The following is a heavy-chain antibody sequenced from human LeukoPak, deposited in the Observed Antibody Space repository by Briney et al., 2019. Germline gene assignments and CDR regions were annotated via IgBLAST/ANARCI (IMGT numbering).Heavy chain of an antibody. CDR3: AREKGSSSSGSAFDI. V-gene: IGHV4-31*03. D-gene: IGHD6-6*01. J-gene: IGHJ3*02. Sequence: SETLSLTCTVSGGSISSGGYYWSWIRQHPGKGLEWIGYISYSGNTYYNPSLKSRVSISVDTSNDQFSLKLSSVTAADTAAYYCAREKGSSSSGSAFDIWGQGTMVTVSS. CDR2: ISYSGNT. CDR1: GGSISSGGYY.